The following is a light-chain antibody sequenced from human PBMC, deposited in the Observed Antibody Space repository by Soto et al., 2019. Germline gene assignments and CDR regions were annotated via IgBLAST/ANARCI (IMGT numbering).Light chain of an antibody. V-gene: IGKV1-17*03. J-gene: IGKJ2*01. CDR2: GAS. CDR1: QAISHY. CDR3: QQSYRTPHT. Sequence: DIQMTQSPSAMSASVGDRVTITCRASQAISHYLAWFHQRPGKVPKRLIYGASTLESGVPSRFSGSGSGTNFTLTISSLQPEDFATYYCQQSYRTPHTFGQGTKLETK.